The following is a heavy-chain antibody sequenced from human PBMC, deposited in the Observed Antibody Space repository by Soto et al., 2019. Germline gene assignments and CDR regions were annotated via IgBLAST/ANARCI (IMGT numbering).Heavy chain of an antibody. D-gene: IGHD3-3*01. CDR3: ASLRLEWTFDY. CDR1: GYTFTSYG. J-gene: IGHJ4*02. CDR2: ISAYNGST. V-gene: IGHV1-18*04. Sequence: GASVKVSCKASGYTFTSYGISWVRQAPGQGLEWMGWISAYNGSTNYAQKLQGRVTMTTDTSTSTAYMELRSLRSDDTAVYYCASLRLEWTFDYWGQGTLVTVSS.